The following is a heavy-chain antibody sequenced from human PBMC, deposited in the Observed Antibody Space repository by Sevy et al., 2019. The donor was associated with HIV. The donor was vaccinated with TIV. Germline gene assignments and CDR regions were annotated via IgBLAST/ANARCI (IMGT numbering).Heavy chain of an antibody. V-gene: IGHV3-30-3*01. D-gene: IGHD3-9*01. CDR2: ISYDGIIK. CDR3: ATDTGDYDVLTGRYYFDY. Sequence: GGSLRLSCETSGFSFSTYTMHWVRQSPGKGLEWLAVISYDGIIKYYADSVKGRSSISRDNSKTTLYLQMNTLKTEDTAVYYCATDTGDYDVLTGRYYFDYWGQGTLVTVSS. CDR1: GFSFSTYT. J-gene: IGHJ4*02.